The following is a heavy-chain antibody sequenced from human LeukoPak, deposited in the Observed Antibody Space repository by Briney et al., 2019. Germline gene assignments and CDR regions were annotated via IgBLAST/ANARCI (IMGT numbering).Heavy chain of an antibody. CDR1: GFTLTSYG. Sequence: GGSLRLSCAASGFTLTSYGMHWVRQAPGKGLEWVAFIQYDGSNKNYADSVKGRFTISRDYSKNTLYLQMNSLRAEDTAVYYCARDEIAAAYYYYYGMDVWGQGTTVTVSS. V-gene: IGHV3-30*02. CDR2: IQYDGSNK. D-gene: IGHD6-13*01. J-gene: IGHJ6*02. CDR3: ARDEIAAAYYYYYGMDV.